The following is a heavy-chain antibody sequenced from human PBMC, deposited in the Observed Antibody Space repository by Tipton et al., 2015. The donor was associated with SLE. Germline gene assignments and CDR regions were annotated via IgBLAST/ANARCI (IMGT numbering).Heavy chain of an antibody. D-gene: IGHD6-19*01. CDR2: IYYSGST. V-gene: IGHV4-31*03. Sequence: TPSLTCTVSGGSISSSSYYWGWIRQPPGKGLEWIGYIYYSGSTYYNPSLKSRVTISVDTSKNQFSLKLSSVTAADTAVYYCARAEGAVAPYYFDYWGQGTLVTVSS. CDR1: GGSISSSSYY. J-gene: IGHJ4*02. CDR3: ARAEGAVAPYYFDY.